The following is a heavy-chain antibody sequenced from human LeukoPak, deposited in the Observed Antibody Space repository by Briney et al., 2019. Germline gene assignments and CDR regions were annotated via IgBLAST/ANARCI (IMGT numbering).Heavy chain of an antibody. CDR3: ARDLGYCSGGSCYGHYYYMDV. D-gene: IGHD2-15*01. Sequence: ISSSGSTIYYADSVKGRFTISRDNAKNSLYLQMNSLRAEDTAVYYCARDLGYCSGGSCYGHYYYMDVWGKGTTVTISS. CDR2: ISSSGSTI. J-gene: IGHJ6*03. V-gene: IGHV3-11*04.